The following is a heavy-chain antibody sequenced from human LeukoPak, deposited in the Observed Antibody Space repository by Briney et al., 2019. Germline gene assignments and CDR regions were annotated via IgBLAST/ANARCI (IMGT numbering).Heavy chain of an antibody. Sequence: GGSLRLSCVASGFSFKTYAMNWVRQAPGKGLEWISYISVGGSDEDYADSVKGRFSISRDNAKNSLFLQMNSLRVEDTAVYYCARDVGFNNGWPAWGQGTLVTVSS. CDR1: GFSFKTYA. CDR3: ARDVGFNNGWPA. V-gene: IGHV3-48*03. J-gene: IGHJ5*02. CDR2: ISVGGSDE. D-gene: IGHD6-19*01.